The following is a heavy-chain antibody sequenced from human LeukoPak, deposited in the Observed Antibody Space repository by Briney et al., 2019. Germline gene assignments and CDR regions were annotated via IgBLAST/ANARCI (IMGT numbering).Heavy chain of an antibody. V-gene: IGHV4-39*01. CDR1: GSSIISSSYY. CDR2: IYYSGST. D-gene: IGHD1-7*01. J-gene: IGHJ4*02. Sequence: SETLSLTCTVSGSSIISSSYYWGWIRQPPGKGLEWIGNIYYSGSTYYNPSLKSRVTMSVDTSKNQFSLKLSSVTAADTAVYYCASRLHNWNFGDYWGQGTLVTVSS. CDR3: ASRLHNWNFGDY.